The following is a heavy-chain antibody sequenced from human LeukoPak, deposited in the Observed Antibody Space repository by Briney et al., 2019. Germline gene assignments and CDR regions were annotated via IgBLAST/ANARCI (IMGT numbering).Heavy chain of an antibody. CDR2: IRYDGSNK. Sequence: GGSLRLSCAASGFTLSSYGMHWVRQAPGKGLEWVAFIRYDGSNKYYADSVKGRFTISRDNSKNTLYLQMNSLRAEDTAVYYCASGGYYDSGGYYYNAFDIWGQGTMVTVSS. V-gene: IGHV3-30*02. J-gene: IGHJ3*02. CDR1: GFTLSSYG. CDR3: ASGGYYDSGGYYYNAFDI. D-gene: IGHD3-22*01.